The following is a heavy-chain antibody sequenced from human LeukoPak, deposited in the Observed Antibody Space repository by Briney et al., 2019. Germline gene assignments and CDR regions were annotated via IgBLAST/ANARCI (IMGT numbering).Heavy chain of an antibody. CDR1: GFTFSSFA. D-gene: IGHD3-10*01. Sequence: PGGSLRLSCAASGFTFSSFAMSWVRQAPGKGLEWVSAINFSGGTTYYADSVKGRFTISRDNFKNTLCLQMNGLRADDTAVYYCTKGHYYGSGSYWVWGQGTLVTVSS. CDR2: INFSGGTT. J-gene: IGHJ4*02. CDR3: TKGHYYGSGSYWV. V-gene: IGHV3-23*01.